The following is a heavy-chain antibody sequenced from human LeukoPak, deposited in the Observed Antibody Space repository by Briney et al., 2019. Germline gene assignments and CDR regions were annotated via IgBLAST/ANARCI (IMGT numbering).Heavy chain of an antibody. D-gene: IGHD1-26*01. CDR3: ARLAYSGSYYYYYYYMDV. CDR1: GFTFSSYS. V-gene: IGHV3-21*01. CDR2: ISSSSSYI. Sequence: GGSLRLSCAASGFTFSSYSMNWVRQAPGKGLEWVSSISSSSSYIYYADSVKGRFTISRDNAKNSLYLQMNSLRAEDTAVYYCARLAYSGSYYYYYYYMDVWGKGTTVTISS. J-gene: IGHJ6*03.